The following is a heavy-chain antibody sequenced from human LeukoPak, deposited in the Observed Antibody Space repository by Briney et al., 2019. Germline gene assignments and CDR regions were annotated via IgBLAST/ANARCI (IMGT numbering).Heavy chain of an antibody. D-gene: IGHD3-3*01. V-gene: IGHV1-46*01. J-gene: IGHJ5*02. CDR3: ARGYDFWSGYSAGHWFDP. Sequence: ASVKVSCKASGYTFTSYYMHCVRQAPGQGLEWMGIINPSGGSTSYAQKFQGRVTMTRDTSISTAYMELSRLRSDDTAVYYCARGYDFWSGYSAGHWFDPWGQGTLVTVSS. CDR2: INPSGGST. CDR1: GYTFTSYY.